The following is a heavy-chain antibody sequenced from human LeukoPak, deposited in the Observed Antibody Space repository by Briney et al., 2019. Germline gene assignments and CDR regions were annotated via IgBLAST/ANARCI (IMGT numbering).Heavy chain of an antibody. CDR1: GYTFTSYY. CDR3: ATTTFGYDILTGYYIMDV. Sequence: ASVKVSFKASGYTFTSYYMHWVRQAPGQGLEWMGIINPSGGSTSYAQKFQGRVTMTEDTSTDTAYMELSSLRSEDTAVYYCATTTFGYDILTGYYIMDVWGKGTTVTVSS. V-gene: IGHV1-46*01. D-gene: IGHD3-9*01. CDR2: INPSGGST. J-gene: IGHJ6*03.